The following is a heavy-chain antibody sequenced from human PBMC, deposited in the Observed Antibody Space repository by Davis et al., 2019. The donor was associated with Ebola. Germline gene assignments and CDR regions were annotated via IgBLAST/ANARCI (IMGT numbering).Heavy chain of an antibody. D-gene: IGHD3-9*01. CDR2: ISAYNGNT. V-gene: IGHV1-18*01. J-gene: IGHJ6*02. Sequence: ASVKVSCKASGGTFSSYTISWVRQAPGQGLEWMGWISAYNGNTNYAQKLQGRVTMTTDTSTSTAYMELRSLRSDDTAVYYCARLLRYFDWLRYYYYYGMDVWGQGTTVTVSS. CDR3: ARLLRYFDWLRYYYYYGMDV. CDR1: GGTFSSYT.